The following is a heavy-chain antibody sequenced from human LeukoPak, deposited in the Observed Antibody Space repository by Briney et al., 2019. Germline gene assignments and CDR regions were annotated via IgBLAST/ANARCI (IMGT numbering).Heavy chain of an antibody. CDR1: GFTFSSYG. CDR3: AREKKTEWTTGAFDM. J-gene: IGHJ3*02. V-gene: IGHV3-33*01. CDR2: IWYDGSNL. D-gene: IGHD3-3*01. Sequence: GGSLRLSCAPSGFTFSSYGMHWVRQTPGKGLEWAAVIWYDGSNLYYADSVKGRFTISRDNSKNTLYLQMNSLRAEDTAVYYCAREKKTEWTTGAFDMWGQGTMVIVSS.